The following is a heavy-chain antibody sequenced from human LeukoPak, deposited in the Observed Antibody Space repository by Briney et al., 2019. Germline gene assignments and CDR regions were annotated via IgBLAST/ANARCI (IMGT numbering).Heavy chain of an antibody. D-gene: IGHD2-2*01. CDR1: GFTFSRYS. Sequence: GGSLRLSCAASGFTFSRYSMNWVRQAPGKGLEWVSSISSSSSYIYYADSVKGRFTISRDNAKNSLYLQMNSLRADDTAVYYCARRYCSSTSCLIDYWGQGALVTVSS. V-gene: IGHV3-21*01. CDR3: ARRYCSSTSCLIDY. J-gene: IGHJ4*02. CDR2: ISSSSSYI.